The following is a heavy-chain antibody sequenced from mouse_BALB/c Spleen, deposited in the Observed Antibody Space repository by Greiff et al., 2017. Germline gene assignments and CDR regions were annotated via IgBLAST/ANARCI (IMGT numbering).Heavy chain of an antibody. V-gene: IGHV5-17*02. CDR1: GFTFSSFG. CDR3: ARDYYGSSYVEYAMDY. D-gene: IGHD1-1*01. Sequence: EAHLVESGGGLVQPGGSRKLSCAASGFTFSSFGIHWVRQAPEKGLEWVAYISSGSSTIYYADTVKGRFTISRDNPKNTLFLQMTSLRSEDTAMYYCARDYYGSSYVEYAMDYWGQGTSVTVSS. J-gene: IGHJ4*01. CDR2: ISSGSSTI.